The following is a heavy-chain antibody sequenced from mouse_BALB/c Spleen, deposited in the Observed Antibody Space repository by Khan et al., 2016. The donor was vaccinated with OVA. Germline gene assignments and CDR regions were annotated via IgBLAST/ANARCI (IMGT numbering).Heavy chain of an antibody. CDR2: ISSSGST. Sequence: EVQLQESGPGLVKPSQSLSLTCTVTGYSITSDYAWNWIRQFPGNKLEWMGYISSSGSTNYNPALKSRISITRDTSKNQFFLQLNSVTTEDTATYYCAIDGSRYNDAFDYWGQGTSVTVSA. CDR3: AIDGSRYNDAFDY. D-gene: IGHD2-3*01. CDR1: GYSITSDYA. V-gene: IGHV3-2*02. J-gene: IGHJ4*01.